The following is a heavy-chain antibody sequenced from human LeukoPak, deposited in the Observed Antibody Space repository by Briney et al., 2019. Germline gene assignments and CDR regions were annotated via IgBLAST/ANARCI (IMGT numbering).Heavy chain of an antibody. V-gene: IGHV3-21*01. CDR3: ARDPTPGDPPHY. D-gene: IGHD4-17*01. J-gene: IGHJ4*02. CDR1: GFTFSSYS. CDR2: ISSSSSYI. Sequence: GGPLRLSCAASGFTFSSYSMNWVRQAPGKGLEWVSSISSSSSYIYCADSVKGRFTISRDNAKNSLYLQMNSLRAEDTAVYYCARDPTPGDPPHYWGQGTLVTVSS.